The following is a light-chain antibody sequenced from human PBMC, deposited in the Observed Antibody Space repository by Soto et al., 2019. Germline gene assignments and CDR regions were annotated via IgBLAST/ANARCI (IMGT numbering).Light chain of an antibody. Sequence: IQMTQAPSTLSASVGDRVTITSRASHNMERWMAWYQQKPGKAPSLLIFDASTLHSGVPSRFSGSGSGTDFTLTISSLQPDDFATYYCQQFAISTTFGQGTKVDIK. CDR1: HNMERW. CDR3: QQFAISTT. V-gene: IGKV1-5*01. CDR2: DAS. J-gene: IGKJ1*01.